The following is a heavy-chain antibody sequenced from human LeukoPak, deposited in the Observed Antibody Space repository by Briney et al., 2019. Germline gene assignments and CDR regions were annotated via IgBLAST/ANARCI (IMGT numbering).Heavy chain of an antibody. CDR2: INPNSGGT. V-gene: IGHV1-2*02. CDR3: ARDTYYYGSGSYFRVDY. Sequence: GASVKVSCKASGYTFTGYYMHWVRQAPGQGLEWMGWINPNSGGTNYAQKFQGRVTMTGDMSISTAYMELSRLRSDDTAVYYCARDTYYYGSGSYFRVDYWGQGTLVTVSS. CDR1: GYTFTGYY. J-gene: IGHJ4*02. D-gene: IGHD3-10*01.